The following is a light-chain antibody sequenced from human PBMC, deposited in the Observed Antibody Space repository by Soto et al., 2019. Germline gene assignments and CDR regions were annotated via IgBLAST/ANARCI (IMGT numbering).Light chain of an antibody. CDR1: SSDVGGYNY. Sequence: QSALTQPPSASGSPGQSVTISCTGTSSDVGGYNYVSWYQQHPVKAPKLMIYEVNKRPSGVPDRFSGSKSGNTASLTVSGLQADDEADYYCSSYAGSSSLVFGGGTKLTVL. CDR3: SSYAGSSSLV. V-gene: IGLV2-8*01. CDR2: EVN. J-gene: IGLJ2*01.